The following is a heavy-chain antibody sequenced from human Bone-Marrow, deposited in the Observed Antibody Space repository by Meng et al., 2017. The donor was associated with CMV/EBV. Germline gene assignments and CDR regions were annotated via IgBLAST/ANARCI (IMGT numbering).Heavy chain of an antibody. V-gene: IGHV2-5*02. CDR3: ARVFDNVGYSVDF. Sequence: QITLKESGPTLVKPTQTVTLTCTFSGFSLSTSGVGVGWIRQPPGKALDWLALIYWDDDKRYSPSLRSRVTISKDTSKNQVVLSMANVDPVDTATYYCARVFDNVGYSVDFWGQGTLVTVSS. D-gene: IGHD3-22*01. CDR1: GFSLSTSGVG. J-gene: IGHJ4*02. CDR2: IYWDDDK.